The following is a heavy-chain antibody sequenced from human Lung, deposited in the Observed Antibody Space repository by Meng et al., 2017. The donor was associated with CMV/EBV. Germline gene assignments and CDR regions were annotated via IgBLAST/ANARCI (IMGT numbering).Heavy chain of an antibody. CDR3: ARDLLGTRDYFDS. V-gene: IGHV3-21*01. D-gene: IGHD7-27*01. CDR1: GFIFSSYA. J-gene: IGHJ4*02. Sequence: GGSLRLXCAASGFIFSSYAMNWVRQAPGKGLEWVSSISSSSTFKHYADSMKGRFTISRDNTKNSLYLQMSGLRAEDTALYYCARDLLGTRDYFDSWGQGTLVTVSS. CDR2: ISSSSTFK.